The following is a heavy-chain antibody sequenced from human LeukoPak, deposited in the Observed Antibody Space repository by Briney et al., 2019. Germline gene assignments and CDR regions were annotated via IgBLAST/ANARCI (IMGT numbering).Heavy chain of an antibody. J-gene: IGHJ4*02. V-gene: IGHV4-39*07. CDR2: IYYSGST. CDR3: ASSSWYLLDY. Sequence: PSETLSLTCTVSGGSISSSSYYWGWIRQPPGKGLEWIGSIYYSGSTYYNPSLKSRVTISVDTSKNQFSLKLSSVTAADTAVYYCASSSWYLLDYWGQGTLVTVSS. D-gene: IGHD6-13*01. CDR1: GGSISSSSYY.